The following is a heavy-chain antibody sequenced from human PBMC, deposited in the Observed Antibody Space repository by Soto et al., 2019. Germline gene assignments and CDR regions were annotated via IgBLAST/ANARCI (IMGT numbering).Heavy chain of an antibody. Sequence: QVHLVQSGAEVKKPGASVKVSCKASGFTFTSYAITWVRQAPGQGLEWMGWISAYNGNTNYAQNLQGRVTMTTDSSTSAAYMELGSLTSDDTAVYYCARDFTGWPPDGVDSWGQGTLDTVSS. J-gene: IGHJ4*02. CDR3: ARDFTGWPPDGVDS. V-gene: IGHV1-18*01. CDR2: ISAYNGNT. D-gene: IGHD3-16*01. CDR1: GFTFTSYA.